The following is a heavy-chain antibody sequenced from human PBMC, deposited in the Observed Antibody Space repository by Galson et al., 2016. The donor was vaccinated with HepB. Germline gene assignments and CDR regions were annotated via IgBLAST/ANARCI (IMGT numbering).Heavy chain of an antibody. CDR3: ARHRVSGRRSLPTYFDY. CDR2: ISHSGDT. V-gene: IGHV4-39*01. CDR1: GGSISSSSFF. Sequence: SETLSLTCAVSGGSISSSSFFLGWIRQSPGKGLEWIGSISHSGDTYYNPSLRSRVIISVDTSKSRFSLKLRSVTAADTSIYFCARHRVSGRRSLPTYFDYWGPGTLVTVSS. D-gene: IGHD3-10*01. J-gene: IGHJ4*02.